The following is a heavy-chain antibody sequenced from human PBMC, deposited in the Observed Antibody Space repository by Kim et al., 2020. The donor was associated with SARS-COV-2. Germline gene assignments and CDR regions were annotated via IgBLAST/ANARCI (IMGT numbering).Heavy chain of an antibody. CDR2: SRSKANSYAT. Sequence: GGSLRLSCAASGFTFSGSSVHWVRQASGKGLEWVGRSRSKANSYATAYAESVKGRFTISRDDSKNTAYLQMNSLKIEDTAVYYCTKSGMDVWVQGTTVTVSS. V-gene: IGHV3-73*01. CDR3: TKSGMDV. CDR1: GFTFSGSS. J-gene: IGHJ6*02.